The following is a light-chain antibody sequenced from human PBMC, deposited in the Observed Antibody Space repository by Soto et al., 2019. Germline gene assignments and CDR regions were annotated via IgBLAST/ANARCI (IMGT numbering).Light chain of an antibody. CDR1: SSDVGGYNY. CDR2: DVS. V-gene: IGLV2-14*03. CDR3: SSYTTSSMSVI. Sequence: QSALTQPASVSGSPGQSITISCTGTSSDVGGYNYVSWYQHHPGKAPKLTIYDVSNRPSGVSNRISGSKSGNTASLTISGLQAEDEADYYCSSYTTSSMSVILGGGTKLTVL. J-gene: IGLJ2*01.